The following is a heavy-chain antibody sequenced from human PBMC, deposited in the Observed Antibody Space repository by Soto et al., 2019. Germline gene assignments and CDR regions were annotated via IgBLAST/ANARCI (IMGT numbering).Heavy chain of an antibody. V-gene: IGHV3-30-3*01. Sequence: GGSLRLSCAASGFTFSSYAMHWVRQAPGKGLEWVAVISYDGSNKYYADSVKGRFTISRDNSKNTLYLQMNSLRAEDTAVYYCARAFSNYGTGDWFAPWGQGTLVTVSS. D-gene: IGHD4-4*01. CDR3: ARAFSNYGTGDWFAP. CDR2: ISYDGSNK. J-gene: IGHJ5*02. CDR1: GFTFSSYA.